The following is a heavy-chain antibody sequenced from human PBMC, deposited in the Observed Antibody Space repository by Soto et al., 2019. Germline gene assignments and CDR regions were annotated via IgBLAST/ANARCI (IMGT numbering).Heavy chain of an antibody. J-gene: IGHJ5*02. D-gene: IGHD2-15*01. CDR1: GGSISSSNW. CDR2: IYHSGST. Sequence: SETLSLTCAVSGGSISSSNWWSWVRQPPGKGLEWIGEIYHSGSTNYNPSLKSRVTILVDKSKNQFSLELSSLTAADTAVFYCASLYCSDGSYYEPPLPGGQETLVTVSS. V-gene: IGHV4-4*02. CDR3: ASLYCSDGSYYEPPLP.